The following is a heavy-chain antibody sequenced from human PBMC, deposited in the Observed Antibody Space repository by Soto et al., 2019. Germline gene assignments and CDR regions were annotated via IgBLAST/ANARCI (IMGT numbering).Heavy chain of an antibody. CDR1: DFTFSNAW. CDR2: IKSKTDGGTP. D-gene: IGHD3-22*01. J-gene: IGHJ4*01. V-gene: IGHV3-15*07. CDR3: TTDSYSSIIVVRFDY. Sequence: GGSLRLSCAASDFTFSNAWINCVRQAPGKGLEWVGRIKSKTDGGTPDYAAPVKGRFAISRDDSKNMVYLQMNSLKTEDTGIYYCTTDSYSSIIVVRFDYWGHGTLVTVSS.